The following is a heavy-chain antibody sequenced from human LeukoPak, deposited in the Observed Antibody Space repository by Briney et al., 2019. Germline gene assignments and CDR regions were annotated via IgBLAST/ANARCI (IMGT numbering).Heavy chain of an antibody. D-gene: IGHD7-27*01. V-gene: IGHV1-18*01. CDR1: GYTFTSYG. J-gene: IGHJ6*02. Sequence: ASVKVSCKASGYTFTSYGISWVRQAPGQGLEWMGWISAYNGNTNYAQKLQGRVTMTTDTSTSTAYMELRSLRSDDTAMYYCARRPLGMAYYYYYGMDVWGQGTTVTVSS. CDR2: ISAYNGNT. CDR3: ARRPLGMAYYYYYGMDV.